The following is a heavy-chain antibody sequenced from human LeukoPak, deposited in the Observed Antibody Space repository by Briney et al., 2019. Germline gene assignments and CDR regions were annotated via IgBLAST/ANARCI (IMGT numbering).Heavy chain of an antibody. J-gene: IGHJ4*02. CDR1: GGSISSYY. CDR3: ARAGYYDSSGYLSPLFDY. D-gene: IGHD3-22*01. Sequence: SETLSLTCTVSGGSISSYYWSWIRQPAGKGLEWIGRIYTSGSTNYNPSLKSRVTMSVDTSKNQFSLKLSSVTAADTAVYYCARAGYYDSSGYLSPLFDYWGQGTLVTVSS. V-gene: IGHV4-4*07. CDR2: IYTSGST.